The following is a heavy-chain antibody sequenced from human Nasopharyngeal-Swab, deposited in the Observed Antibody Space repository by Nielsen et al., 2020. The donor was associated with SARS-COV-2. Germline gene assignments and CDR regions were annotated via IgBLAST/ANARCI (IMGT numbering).Heavy chain of an antibody. V-gene: IGHV3-30*03. J-gene: IGHJ6*02. Sequence: GRPLSLSCAAAGFTFGYYGMHWVRQAPGKGLEWVAVISYDGSKKYYVDSVKGRLTISRDNSKNTLYLQMNSLRAEDTAVYYCARDIGHSSGWYSYYSYGMDVWGQGTTVTVSS. CDR2: ISYDGSKK. D-gene: IGHD6-19*01. CDR1: GFTFGYYG. CDR3: ARDIGHSSGWYSYYSYGMDV.